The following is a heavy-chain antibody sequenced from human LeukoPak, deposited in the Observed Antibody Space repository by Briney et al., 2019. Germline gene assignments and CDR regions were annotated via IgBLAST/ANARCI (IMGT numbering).Heavy chain of an antibody. V-gene: IGHV3-11*06. CDR3: ARVYYDILPGYPRYFDY. Sequence: GSLRLSCAASGFTFSDYYMSWIRQAPGKGLEWVSYISSSSSYTNYADSVKGRFTISRDNAKNSLYLQMNSLRAEDTAVYYCARVYYDILPGYPRYFDYGAQGPLVTVS. CDR1: GFTFSDYY. CDR2: ISSSSSYT. J-gene: IGHJ4*02. D-gene: IGHD3-9*01.